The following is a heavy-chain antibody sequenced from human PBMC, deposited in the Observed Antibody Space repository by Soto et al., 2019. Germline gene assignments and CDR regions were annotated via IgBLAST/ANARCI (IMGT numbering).Heavy chain of an antibody. Sequence: QVQLQRWGAGLLKPSETLSLTCAVYGGSFSGYYWSWIRQPPGKGLEWIGEINHSGSTNYNPSLKRRVTISVDTSKNQFSLKLSSVTAADTAVYYCARGRRRAARAGTKYYFDYWGQGTLVTVSS. CDR3: ARGRRRAARAGTKYYFDY. CDR2: INHSGST. D-gene: IGHD6-6*01. V-gene: IGHV4-34*01. CDR1: GGSFSGYY. J-gene: IGHJ4*02.